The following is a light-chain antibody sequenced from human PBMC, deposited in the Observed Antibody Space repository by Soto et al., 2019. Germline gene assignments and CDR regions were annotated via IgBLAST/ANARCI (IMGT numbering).Light chain of an antibody. CDR3: SSYAGSTVV. Sequence: QTVVTQPPSASGSPGQSVTISCTGTSSDVGGYNYVSWYQQHPGKAPKLMIYDVSKRPSGVPDRFSGSKSGNTASLTVSGLHAEDEADYYCSSYAGSTVVFGGGTKLTVL. CDR2: DVS. V-gene: IGLV2-8*01. CDR1: SSDVGGYNY. J-gene: IGLJ2*01.